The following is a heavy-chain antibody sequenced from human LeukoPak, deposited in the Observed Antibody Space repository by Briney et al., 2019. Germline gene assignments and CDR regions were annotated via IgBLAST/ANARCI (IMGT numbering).Heavy chain of an antibody. D-gene: IGHD3-9*01. J-gene: IGHJ4*02. CDR3: ARTNYDILTGYPTFDY. CDR1: GGSISSYY. Sequence: PSETLSLTCTVSGGSISSYYWSWIRQPPGKGLEWIGYIYYSGSTNYNPSLKSRVTISVDTSKNQFSLRLSSVTAADTAVCYCARTNYDILTGYPTFDYWGQGTLVTVSS. CDR2: IYYSGST. V-gene: IGHV4-59*08.